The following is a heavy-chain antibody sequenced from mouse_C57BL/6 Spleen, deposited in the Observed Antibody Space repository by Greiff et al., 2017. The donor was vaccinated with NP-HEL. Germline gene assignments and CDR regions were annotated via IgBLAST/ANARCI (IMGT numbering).Heavy chain of an antibody. J-gene: IGHJ2*01. CDR2: ISYDGSN. V-gene: IGHV3-6*01. D-gene: IGHD3-1*01. CDR3: ARGSGNPYYFDY. Sequence: EVQLQESGPGLVKPSQSLSLTCSVTGYSITSGYYWNWIRQFPGNKLEWMGYISYDGSNNYNPSLKNRISITRDTSKNQFFLKLNSVTTEDTATYYCARGSGNPYYFDYWGQGTTLTVSS. CDR1: GYSITSGYY.